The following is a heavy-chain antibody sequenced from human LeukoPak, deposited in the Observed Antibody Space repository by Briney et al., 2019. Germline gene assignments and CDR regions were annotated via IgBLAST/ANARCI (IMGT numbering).Heavy chain of an antibody. J-gene: IGHJ4*02. V-gene: IGHV1-18*01. CDR3: ARGVIKAPNLYYFDY. Sequence: ASVKVSCKASGYAFTSYGISWVRQAPGQGLEWMGWISAYNGNTNYAQKLQGRVTMTTDTSTSTAYMELSSLRSEDTAVYYCARGVIKAPNLYYFDYWGQGTLVTVSS. D-gene: IGHD3-10*01. CDR2: ISAYNGNT. CDR1: GYAFTSYG.